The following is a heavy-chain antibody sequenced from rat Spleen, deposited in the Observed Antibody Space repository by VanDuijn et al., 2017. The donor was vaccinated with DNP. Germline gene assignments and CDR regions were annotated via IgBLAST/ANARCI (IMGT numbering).Heavy chain of an antibody. J-gene: IGHJ2*01. Sequence: EVLLQESGPGLVKPSQSLSLTCSVTGFSITNNFKWSWIRKFPGNKLEWMGYVTNAGSTDYNPSLKSRISITTDTSKNQFFLQLSSVATEDTATYYCARQPTGMDYWGQGVMVIVSS. CDR1: GFSITNNFK. CDR3: ARQPTGMDY. CDR2: VTNAGST. V-gene: IGHV3-3*01. D-gene: IGHD1-7*01.